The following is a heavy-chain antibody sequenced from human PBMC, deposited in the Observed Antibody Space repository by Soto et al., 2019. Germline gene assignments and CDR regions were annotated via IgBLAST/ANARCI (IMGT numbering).Heavy chain of an antibody. CDR3: ARDGYGALPIDS. J-gene: IGHJ4*02. CDR2: ISVDNGST. V-gene: IGHV1-18*01. Sequence: QVQLVQSGAEVKKPGASVKVSCKASGYTFIEYGISWVRQAPGQGLEWMGWISVDNGSTNYAQKVRDRVVMTIDRSTTTAYMEMSSLRSDDTAVYYCARDGYGALPIDSWGQGTLVTVSS. CDR1: GYTFIEYG. D-gene: IGHD4-17*01.